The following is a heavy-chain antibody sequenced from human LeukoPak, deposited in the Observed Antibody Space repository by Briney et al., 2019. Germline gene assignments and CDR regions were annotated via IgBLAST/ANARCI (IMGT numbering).Heavy chain of an antibody. CDR1: GFTFSSYA. D-gene: IGHD1-26*01. V-gene: IGHV3-23*01. CDR2: ISGSGGST. CDR3: AKAGGGTYAEDYFDY. J-gene: IGHJ4*02. Sequence: GGSLRLSCEASGFTFSSYAMSWVRQAPGKGLEWVSGISGSGGSTYYADSVKGRFAISRDNSKNTLYLQMNSLRAEDTAVFYCAKAGGGTYAEDYFDYWGQGTLVTVSS.